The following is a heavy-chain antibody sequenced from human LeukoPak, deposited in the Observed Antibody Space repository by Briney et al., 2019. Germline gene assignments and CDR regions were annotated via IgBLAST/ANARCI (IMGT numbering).Heavy chain of an antibody. Sequence: GASVKVSCKASGYTFTSYDINWVRQATGQGLEWMGWMNPNSGNTGYAQKFQGRVTITRNTSISTAYMELSSLRSEDTAVYYCARDLSSGGYFDYWGQGTLVTVSS. V-gene: IGHV1-8*03. CDR3: ARDLSSGGYFDY. CDR1: GYTFTSYD. CDR2: MNPNSGNT. J-gene: IGHJ4*02. D-gene: IGHD6-19*01.